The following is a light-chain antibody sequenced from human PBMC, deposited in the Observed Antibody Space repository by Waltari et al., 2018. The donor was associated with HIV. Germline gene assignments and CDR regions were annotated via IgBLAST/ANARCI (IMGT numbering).Light chain of an antibody. J-gene: IGLJ3*02. CDR2: GVK. Sequence: QSALTQPRSVSGSPGQSVPISCTGTSRYVNNYNYVSWYQHHPGEAPKLVIFGVKKRPSGVPDRFSGSNSGNTASLTISGLQAEDEGHYYCCSYAGSNIHWVFGGGTKLTVL. CDR1: SRYVNNYNY. V-gene: IGLV2-11*01. CDR3: CSYAGSNIHWV.